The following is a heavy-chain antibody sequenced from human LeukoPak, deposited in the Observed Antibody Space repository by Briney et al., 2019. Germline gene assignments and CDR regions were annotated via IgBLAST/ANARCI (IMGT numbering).Heavy chain of an antibody. D-gene: IGHD3-3*01. CDR1: DFSFSSYT. Sequence: GGSLRLSCGASDFSFSSYTMNWVRQAPGRGLEWVSSISSGGSTINYADSVKGRFTISRDNAKHSLYLQITSLRAEDTAVYYCARGGTIFGVLINAFDIWGQGTMVTVSS. V-gene: IGHV3-48*01. J-gene: IGHJ3*02. CDR2: ISSGGSTI. CDR3: ARGGTIFGVLINAFDI.